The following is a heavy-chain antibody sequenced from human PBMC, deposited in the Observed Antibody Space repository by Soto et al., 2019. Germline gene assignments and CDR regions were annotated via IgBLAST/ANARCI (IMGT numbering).Heavy chain of an antibody. D-gene: IGHD3-3*01. CDR3: ATWRDAQKGGRT. J-gene: IGHJ5*02. CDR1: SGSFSTYY. V-gene: IGHV4-34*02. Sequence: QVQLQQWGAWLLKPSETLSLTCAVDSGSFSTYYCSLTRQPPGKGLEWIAEIHPSGDTDYNPSLSNRVTISPNTSMNQCSLRLASVTAAVPAVYFWATWRDAQKGGRTWGQGTLVTVSS. CDR2: IHPSGDT.